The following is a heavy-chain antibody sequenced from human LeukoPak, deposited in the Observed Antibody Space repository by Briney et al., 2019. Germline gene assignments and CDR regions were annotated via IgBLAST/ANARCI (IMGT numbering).Heavy chain of an antibody. V-gene: IGHV3-74*01. CDR2: INSDGSST. Sequence: GGSLRLSCAASGFTFSSYWMHWVRQAPGKGLVWVSRINSDGSSTSYADSVKGRFTISRDNSKNTLYLLMNSLTAEDTAIYYCAKSSKSWNDAFDIWGQGTMVTVSS. J-gene: IGHJ3*02. CDR1: GFTFSSYW. D-gene: IGHD1-1*01. CDR3: AKSSKSWNDAFDI.